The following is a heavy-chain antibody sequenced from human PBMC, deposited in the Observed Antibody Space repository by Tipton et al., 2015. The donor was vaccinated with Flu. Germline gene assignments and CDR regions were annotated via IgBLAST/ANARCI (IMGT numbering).Heavy chain of an antibody. D-gene: IGHD3-9*01. Sequence: TLSLTCSVSGDSISSGDYHWSWLRQAPGKGLEWIGYIYNSDTTYCNPSLKSRVTISADTSKNQFSLKLISVTAADAAVYYCAREGTILILKAWLDPWGQGTLVTVSS. CDR1: GDSISSGDYH. V-gene: IGHV4-30-4*01. CDR2: IYNSDTT. CDR3: AREGTILILKAWLDP. J-gene: IGHJ5*02.